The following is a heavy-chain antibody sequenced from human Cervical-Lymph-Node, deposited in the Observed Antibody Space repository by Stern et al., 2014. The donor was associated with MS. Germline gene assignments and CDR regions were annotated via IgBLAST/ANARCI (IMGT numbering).Heavy chain of an antibody. D-gene: IGHD1-26*01. V-gene: IGHV3-30*03. CDR2: ISYDGSNE. CDR1: GFTFSAYG. J-gene: IGHJ3*02. Sequence: QVQLVESGGGVVQPGRSLRLSCAASGFTFSAYGIPWVRQAPGKGLEWVAFISYDGSNEEYADSVKGRFTISRDNSKNTLDVQMNSLGAEDTAVYYCARGWGRDALDMWGQGTMVIVSS. CDR3: ARGWGRDALDM.